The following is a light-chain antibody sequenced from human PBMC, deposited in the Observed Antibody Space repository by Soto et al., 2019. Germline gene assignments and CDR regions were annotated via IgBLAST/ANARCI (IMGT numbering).Light chain of an antibody. Sequence: EIVLTQSPATLSLSPGERATLSCRASQSVSSYLAWYQQKPGQAPRLLIYDASNRATGIPARFSGSGSGTDFTLTISSLEPEDFAVYYCQQRSNWLFTFGHGTRLEIK. CDR3: QQRSNWLFT. V-gene: IGKV3-11*01. CDR1: QSVSSY. J-gene: IGKJ5*01. CDR2: DAS.